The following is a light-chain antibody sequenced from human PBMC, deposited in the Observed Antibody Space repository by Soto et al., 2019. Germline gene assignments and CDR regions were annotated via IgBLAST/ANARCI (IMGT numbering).Light chain of an antibody. J-gene: IGKJ1*01. CDR1: QNINDW. Sequence: DIQVTQSPSTLSASVGDRVTINCRASQNINDWLAWYQQKSGKAPKVLIYKASSLESGVPSRFSGSGSGTEFTLTISSLQTEDFATYYCKQYGANSPWTVGQGTKVEIK. V-gene: IGKV1-5*03. CDR2: KAS. CDR3: KQYGANSPWT.